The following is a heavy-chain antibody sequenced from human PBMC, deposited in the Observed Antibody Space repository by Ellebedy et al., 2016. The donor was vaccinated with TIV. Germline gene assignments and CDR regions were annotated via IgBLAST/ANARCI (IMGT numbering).Heavy chain of an antibody. D-gene: IGHD3-3*01. CDR2: ISSNGGSS. V-gene: IGHV3-64D*06. CDR1: GFTFRNYA. J-gene: IGHJ4*02. CDR3: VKDPSDDFWSGYAYYFHY. Sequence: GESLKISCSASGFTFRNYAMHWVRQAPGKGLEYVSAISSNGGSSFYAGSVRGRFTISRDNSRNTLYLQMNSLTTEDESVYYCVKDPSDDFWSGYAYYFHYWGQGTLVTVSS.